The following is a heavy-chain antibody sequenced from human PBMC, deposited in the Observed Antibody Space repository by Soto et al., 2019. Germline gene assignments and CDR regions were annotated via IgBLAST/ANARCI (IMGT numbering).Heavy chain of an antibody. CDR1: GFTISNYG. V-gene: IGHV3-30-3*01. J-gene: IGHJ6*02. CDR2: ISYDGTIT. D-gene: IGHD2-2*01. Sequence: PGGSLRLSCAASGFTISNYGMHWVRQAPGKGLEWVAVISYDGTITYYADSVKGRFTISRDNSKNTLYLQMNSLRTEDTAVYYCPTTRVRPCSCSICFSGIFDGMDVWGQGTMVTVSS. CDR3: PTTRVRPCSCSICFSGIFDGMDV.